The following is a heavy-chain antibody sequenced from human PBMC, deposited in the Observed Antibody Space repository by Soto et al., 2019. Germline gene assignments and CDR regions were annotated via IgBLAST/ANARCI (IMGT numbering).Heavy chain of an antibody. CDR2: ISYDGSNK. V-gene: IGHV3-30*03. CDR1: GFTFSIYG. Sequence: QVQLVESGGGVVQPGRSLRLSCAASGFTFSIYGMHWVRQAPGKGLEWVAVISYDGSNKYYADSVKGRFTISRDNSKNTLYLHMNSRRAEDTAVYYCASPRGPAYNDFWPRDAFDLGGQGTMVTISS. J-gene: IGHJ3*01. D-gene: IGHD3-3*01. CDR3: ASPRGPAYNDFWPRDAFDL.